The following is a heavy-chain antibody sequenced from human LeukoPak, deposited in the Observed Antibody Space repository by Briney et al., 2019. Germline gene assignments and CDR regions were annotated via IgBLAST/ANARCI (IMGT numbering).Heavy chain of an antibody. CDR2: INPNSGGT. D-gene: IGHD5-12*01. CDR3: ARDRSGYDYANWFDP. V-gene: IGHV1-2*02. J-gene: IGHJ5*02. CDR1: GYTSTGYY. Sequence: ASVKVSCKASGYTSTGYYMHWVRQAPGQGLEWMGWINPNSGGTNYAQKFQGRVTMTRDTSISTAYMELSRLRSDDTAVYYCARDRSGYDYANWFDPWGQGTLVTVSS.